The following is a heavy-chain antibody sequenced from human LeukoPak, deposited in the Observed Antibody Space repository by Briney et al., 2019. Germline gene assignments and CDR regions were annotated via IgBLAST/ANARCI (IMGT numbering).Heavy chain of an antibody. V-gene: IGHV4-30-4*01. Sequence: SETLSLTCAVYGGSFSGYYWSWIRQPPGKGLEWIGYIYYSGSTYYNPSLKSRVTISVDTSKNQFSLKLSSVTAADTAVYYCARDVNPGYYYGSGSYTSWFDPWGQGTLVTVSS. D-gene: IGHD3-10*01. CDR2: IYYSGST. J-gene: IGHJ5*02. CDR3: ARDVNPGYYYGSGSYTSWFDP. CDR1: GGSFSGYY.